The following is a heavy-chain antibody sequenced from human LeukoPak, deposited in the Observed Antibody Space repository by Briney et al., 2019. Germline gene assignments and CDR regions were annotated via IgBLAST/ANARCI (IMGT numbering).Heavy chain of an antibody. CDR1: GFTFGSHA. V-gene: IGHV3-30*01. CDR2: ISPDGRDE. CDR3: ARQGYSLHYQHPYIDD. D-gene: IGHD4-23*01. Sequence: GRSLRLSCAASGFTFGSHALHWVRQAPGKGLDWLAGISPDGRDEYYAESVKGRFTISRDNSKNTLYVEMTSLRGDDTAVYFCARQGYSLHYQHPYIDDWGNGTMVTVSS. J-gene: IGHJ6*04.